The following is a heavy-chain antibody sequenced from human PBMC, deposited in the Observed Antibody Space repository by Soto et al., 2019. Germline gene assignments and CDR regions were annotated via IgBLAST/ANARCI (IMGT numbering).Heavy chain of an antibody. J-gene: IGHJ5*02. CDR1: CDSLSSHY. Sequence: SETQSLPCTVSCDSLSSHYWSWIRQPPGKGLEWIGYIYYSGSTNYNPSLKSRVTISVDTPKNQFSLKLTSVTAADTAVYYCTRGVATIGPWGQGTLVTVSS. V-gene: IGHV4-59*11. CDR3: TRGVATIGP. CDR2: IYYSGST. D-gene: IGHD5-12*01.